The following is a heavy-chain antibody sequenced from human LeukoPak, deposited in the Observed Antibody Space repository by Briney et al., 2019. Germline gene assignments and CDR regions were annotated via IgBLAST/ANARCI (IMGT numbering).Heavy chain of an antibody. CDR3: ARAPYYYYGMDV. Sequence: KPSETLSLTCTVSGGSISSSSYYWGWIRQPPGKGLEWIGSIYYSGSTYYNPSLKSRVTISVDTSKNQFSLKLSSVTAADTAVYYCARAPYYYYGMDVWGQGTTVTVFS. CDR1: GGSISSSSYY. J-gene: IGHJ6*02. V-gene: IGHV4-39*01. CDR2: IYYSGST.